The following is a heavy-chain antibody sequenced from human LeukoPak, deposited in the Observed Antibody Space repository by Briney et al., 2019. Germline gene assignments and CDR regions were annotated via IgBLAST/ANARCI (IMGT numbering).Heavy chain of an antibody. J-gene: IGHJ4*02. D-gene: IGHD6-13*01. CDR2: ITHRGGST. Sequence: GGSLRLSCAASGFTFNTYAMNWVRQAPGKGLEWVSTITHRGGSTYYADSVKGRFTISRDNSNDTLYLQMNSLRAEDTAVYHCAKGHSSSWYFDYWGQGTLVTASS. CDR3: AKGHSSSWYFDY. V-gene: IGHV3-23*01. CDR1: GFTFNTYA.